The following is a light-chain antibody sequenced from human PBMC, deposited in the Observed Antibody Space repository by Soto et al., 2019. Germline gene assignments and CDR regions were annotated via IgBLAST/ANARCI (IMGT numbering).Light chain of an antibody. CDR2: DAF. CDR3: QQRSNWPIP. J-gene: IGKJ5*01. CDR1: QSVSRY. Sequence: ILLTQSPITLSLSPGERATLSCRASQSVSRYLAWYQQKPDQAPRLLIYDAFNRATGIPARFSGSGSGTDFTLTISSLEPEDFVVYYCQQRSNWPIPFGQGTRLEIK. V-gene: IGKV3-11*01.